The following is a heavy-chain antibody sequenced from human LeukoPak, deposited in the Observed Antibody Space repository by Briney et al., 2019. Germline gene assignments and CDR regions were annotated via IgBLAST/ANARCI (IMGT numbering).Heavy chain of an antibody. CDR2: IWFDGSNK. CDR1: GFTFSSYG. D-gene: IGHD1-7*01. CDR3: ARGGNYVKDY. V-gene: IGHV3-33*01. Sequence: PGGSLRLSCAASGFTFSSYGMHWVRQAPGKGLEWVSVIWFDGSNKFYADSVKGRFTISRDNSKNTLYLQMNSLRAEDTAVYYCARGGNYVKDYWGQGTLVTVSS. J-gene: IGHJ4*02.